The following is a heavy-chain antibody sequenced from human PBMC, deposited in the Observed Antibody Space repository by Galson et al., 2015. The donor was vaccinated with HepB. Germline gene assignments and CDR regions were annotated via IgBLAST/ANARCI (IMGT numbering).Heavy chain of an antibody. V-gene: IGHV3-23*01. Sequence: SLRLSCAASGFTFSSYAMSWVRQAPGKGLEWVSAISGSGGSTYYADSVKGRFTISRDNSKNTLYLQMNSLRAEDTAVYYCASPERIGRQWLFDPWGQGTLVTVSS. J-gene: IGHJ5*02. CDR1: GFTFSSYA. CDR3: ASPERIGRQWLFDP. D-gene: IGHD6-19*01. CDR2: ISGSGGST.